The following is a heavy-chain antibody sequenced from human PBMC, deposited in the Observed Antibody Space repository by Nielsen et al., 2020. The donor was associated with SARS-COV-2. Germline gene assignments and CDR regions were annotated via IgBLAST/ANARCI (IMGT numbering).Heavy chain of an antibody. Sequence: WVRQAPGQGLEWMGKINPSVGSTTYAQQFQGRVTITRDTSTSTLYVELSSLRSEDTGVYYCARDSSGVLGDAFDIWGQGTMVTVSS. V-gene: IGHV1-46*01. J-gene: IGHJ3*02. D-gene: IGHD3-16*01. CDR3: ARDSSGVLGDAFDI. CDR2: INPSVGST.